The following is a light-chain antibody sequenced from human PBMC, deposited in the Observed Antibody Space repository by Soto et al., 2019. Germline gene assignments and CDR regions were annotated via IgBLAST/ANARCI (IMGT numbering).Light chain of an antibody. V-gene: IGKV3-20*01. Sequence: EIVLTQSPGTLSLSPGERATLSCRASQSVSSNSLAWYQQKPGQAPRLFIYGASSRDTGIPDRFSGSGSGADFTLNNSSLEPEDFAVYYCQQYGSSPYTFGQGTKQEIK. CDR2: GAS. CDR3: QQYGSSPYT. CDR1: QSVSSNS. J-gene: IGKJ2*01.